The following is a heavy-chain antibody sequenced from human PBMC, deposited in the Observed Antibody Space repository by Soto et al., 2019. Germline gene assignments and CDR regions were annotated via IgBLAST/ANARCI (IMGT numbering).Heavy chain of an antibody. CDR1: GFTFSSYG. D-gene: IGHD6-13*01. Sequence: GGSLRLSCAASGFTFSSYGMHWVRQAPGKGLEWVAVIWYDGSNKYYADSVKGRFTISRDNSKNMLYLQMDSLRAEDTAVYYCARAFKFSSSWYGPAKLNNMDVWGQGTTVTVSS. V-gene: IGHV3-33*01. J-gene: IGHJ6*02. CDR3: ARAFKFSSSWYGPAKLNNMDV. CDR2: IWYDGSNK.